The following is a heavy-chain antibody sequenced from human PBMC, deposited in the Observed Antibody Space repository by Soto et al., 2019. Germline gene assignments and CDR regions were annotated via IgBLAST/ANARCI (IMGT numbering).Heavy chain of an antibody. CDR2: IKQDGSEK. V-gene: IGHV3-7*01. CDR1: GFTFSSYW. Sequence: GGSLRLSCAASGFTFSSYWMSWVRQAPGKGLEWVANIKQDGSEKYYVDSVKGRLTISRDNAKNSLYLQMNSLRAEDTAVYYCARKGGPVAGTYYYYYGMDVWGQGTTVTVSS. D-gene: IGHD6-19*01. CDR3: ARKGGPVAGTYYYYYGMDV. J-gene: IGHJ6*02.